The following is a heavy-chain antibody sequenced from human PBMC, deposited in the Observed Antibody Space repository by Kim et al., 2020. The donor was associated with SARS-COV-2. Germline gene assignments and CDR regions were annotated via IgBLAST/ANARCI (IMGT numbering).Heavy chain of an antibody. CDR2: VYHDGNT. CDR1: GYSINSDYY. CDR3: ARRRGGSSWIDY. V-gene: IGHV4-38-2*02. D-gene: IGHD6-13*01. Sequence: SETLSFTCTVSGYSINSDYYWGWIRQPPGKGLEWIGNVYHDGNTYCNPSLKSRVTMSIDTSKNRFSLELSSATAADTAVYYCARRRGGSSWIDYWGQGTLVSVSS. J-gene: IGHJ4*02.